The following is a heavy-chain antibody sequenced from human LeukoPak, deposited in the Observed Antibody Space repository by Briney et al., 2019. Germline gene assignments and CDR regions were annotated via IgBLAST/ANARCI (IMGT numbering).Heavy chain of an antibody. CDR1: GFTFSSYG. J-gene: IGHJ4*02. CDR2: ISYDGSNK. CDR3: AKGQAVADDDY. D-gene: IGHD6-19*01. Sequence: PGRSLRLSCAASGFTFSSYGMHWVRQAPGKGLKWVAVISYDGSNKYYADSVKGRFTISRDNTKNTLYLQMNSLRAEDTAVYYCAKGQAVADDDYWGQGTLVTVSS. V-gene: IGHV3-30*18.